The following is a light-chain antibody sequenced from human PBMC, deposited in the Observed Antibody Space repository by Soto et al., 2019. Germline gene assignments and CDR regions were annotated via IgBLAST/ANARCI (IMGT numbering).Light chain of an antibody. J-gene: IGKJ4*01. CDR1: QSLGSH. CDR2: AAS. V-gene: IGKV3-15*01. Sequence: EIVMTQSPATLSLSPGDRATLSCRASQSLGSHLAWYQQKPGQAPRLLIYAASTRATGIPARFSGSGSVTEFTLTINNLQSDDFALYYCQQYNNWPPITFGGWTKLEIK. CDR3: QQYNNWPPIT.